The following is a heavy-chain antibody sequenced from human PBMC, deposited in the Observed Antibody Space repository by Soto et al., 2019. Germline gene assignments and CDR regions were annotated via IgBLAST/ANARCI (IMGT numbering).Heavy chain of an antibody. V-gene: IGHV5-51*01. J-gene: IGHJ4*02. CDR3: ARHPSPPYSFTDGDL. D-gene: IGHD5-18*01. CDR1: GYSFLNFW. CDR2: IYPGDSDT. Sequence: PGESLKISCKASGYSFLNFWIGWVRQVPGKGPEWMGLIYPGDSDTRYSPSFQGQVTISADQSRTTAYLQWSSLKASDSAIYYCARHPSPPYSFTDGDLWGQGTRVTSPQ.